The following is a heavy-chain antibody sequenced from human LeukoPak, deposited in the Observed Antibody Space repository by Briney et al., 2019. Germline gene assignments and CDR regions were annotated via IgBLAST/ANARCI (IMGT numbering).Heavy chain of an antibody. CDR2: IYHTGST. J-gene: IGHJ4*02. CDR3: ARGDSSSSPDFDY. CDR1: GGSVSTYY. D-gene: IGHD6-6*01. Sequence: SETLSLTCTVSGGSVSTYYWSWIRQPPGKGLEWIAYIYHTGSTNYNPSLKSRVTISLDTSKNQVSLRLTSVTAADTAVYYCARGDSSSSPDFDYWGQGTLVTVSS. V-gene: IGHV4-59*02.